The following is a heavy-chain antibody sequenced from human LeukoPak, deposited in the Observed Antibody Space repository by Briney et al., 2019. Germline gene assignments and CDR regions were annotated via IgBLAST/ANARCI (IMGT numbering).Heavy chain of an antibody. Sequence: GGSLRLSCAASGFTFSNYWMTWVRQAPGKGLEWVADIKQDGSEKLYVKSVRGRFTISRDNAKMSLFLQMNSLRAEDTAVYYCARDNGVVHGVYYMDVWGKVTTVTVS. CDR3: ARDNGVVHGVYYMDV. D-gene: IGHD3-3*01. CDR2: IKQDGSEK. J-gene: IGHJ6*03. V-gene: IGHV3-7*01. CDR1: GFTFSNYW.